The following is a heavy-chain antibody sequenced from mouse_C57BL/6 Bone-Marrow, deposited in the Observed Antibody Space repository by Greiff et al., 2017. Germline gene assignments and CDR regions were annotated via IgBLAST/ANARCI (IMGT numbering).Heavy chain of an antibody. V-gene: IGHV1-50*01. J-gene: IGHJ4*01. CDR1: GYTFTSYW. Sequence: QVQLQQPGAELVKPGASVKLSCKASGYTFTSYWMQWVKQRPGQGLEWIGEIDPSDSYTNYNQKFKGKATLTVDTSSSTAYMQLSSLTSEDSAVYYCERDLYYGNYDYAMDYWGQGTSVTVSS. D-gene: IGHD2-1*01. CDR3: ERDLYYGNYDYAMDY. CDR2: IDPSDSYT.